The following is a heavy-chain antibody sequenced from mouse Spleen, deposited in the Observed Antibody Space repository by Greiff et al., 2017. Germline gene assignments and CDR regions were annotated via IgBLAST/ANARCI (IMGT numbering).Heavy chain of an antibody. J-gene: IGHJ2*01. D-gene: IGHD2-12*01. CDR1: GYTFTSYW. CDR3: ALRGEYYFDY. CDR2: IDPSDSYT. V-gene: IGHV1-50*01. Sequence: QVQLQQPGAELVKPGASVKLSCKASGYTFTSYWMQWVKQRPGQGLEWIGEIDPSDSYTNYNQKFKGKATLTVDTSSSTAYMQLSSLTSEDSAVYYCALRGEYYFDYWGQGTTLTVSS.